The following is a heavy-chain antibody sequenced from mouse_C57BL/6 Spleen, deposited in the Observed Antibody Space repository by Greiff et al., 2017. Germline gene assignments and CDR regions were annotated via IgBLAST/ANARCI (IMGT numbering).Heavy chain of an antibody. Sequence: QVQLQQPGAELVRPGSSVKLSCKASGYTFTSYWMHWVKQRPIQGLEWIGNIDPSDSETHYNQKFKDKATLTVDKSSSTAYMQLSSLTSEVSAVYYCGMGVYDEGFDYWGQGTTLTVSS. CDR3: GMGVYDEGFDY. J-gene: IGHJ2*01. CDR2: IDPSDSET. D-gene: IGHD2-12*01. V-gene: IGHV1-52*01. CDR1: GYTFTSYW.